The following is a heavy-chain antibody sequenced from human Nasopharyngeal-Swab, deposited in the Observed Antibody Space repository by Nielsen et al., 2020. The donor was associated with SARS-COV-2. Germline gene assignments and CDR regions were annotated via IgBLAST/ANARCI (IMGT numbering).Heavy chain of an antibody. CDR2: INHSGST. Sequence: SETLSLTCAVYGGSFSGYYWSWIRQPPGKGLEWIGEINHSGSTNYNPSLKSRVTISVDTSKNQFSLKLSSVTAADTAVYYCAREGYSSGWVVYWGQGTLVTVSS. CDR3: AREGYSSGWVVY. V-gene: IGHV4-34*01. CDR1: GGSFSGYY. J-gene: IGHJ4*02. D-gene: IGHD6-19*01.